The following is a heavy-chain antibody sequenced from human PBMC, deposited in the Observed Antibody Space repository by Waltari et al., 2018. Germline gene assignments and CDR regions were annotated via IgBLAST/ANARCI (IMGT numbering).Heavy chain of an antibody. J-gene: IGHJ5*01. CDR1: GFTFNTYA. CDR2: CVVNGGGT. Sequence: EVQLLESGGGLVQTGGALRLSCAASGFTFNTYALSWARQAPGKGLEWGLTCVVNGGGTYYADSAKVLFTISRDYSTNTLDRQMTSLRAEDTAVYYCAKRGVFGLGNTFKNNWFDSWGQGTLVTVSS. CDR3: AKRGVFGLGNTFKNNWFDS. V-gene: IGHV3-23*01. D-gene: IGHD3-10*01.